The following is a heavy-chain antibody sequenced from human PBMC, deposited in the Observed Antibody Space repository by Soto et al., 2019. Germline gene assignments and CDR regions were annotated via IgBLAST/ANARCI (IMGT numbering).Heavy chain of an antibody. J-gene: IGHJ4*02. CDR1: GFTCSSYG. CDR3: ARTQDTAMVSGFDY. D-gene: IGHD5-18*01. V-gene: IGHV3-33*01. Sequence: GGSLRLSCAASGFTCSSYGMHWVRQAPGKGLEWVAVIWYDGSNKYYADSVKGRFTISRDNSKNTLYLQMNSLRAEDTAVYYCARTQDTAMVSGFDYWGQGTLVTVSS. CDR2: IWYDGSNK.